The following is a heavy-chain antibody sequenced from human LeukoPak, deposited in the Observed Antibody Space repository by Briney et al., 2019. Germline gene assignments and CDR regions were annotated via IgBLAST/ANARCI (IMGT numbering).Heavy chain of an antibody. V-gene: IGHV4-59*12. D-gene: IGHD5-18*01. CDR1: GGSINDYY. J-gene: IGHJ4*02. Sequence: SETLSLTCTVSGGSINDYYWGWIRQPPGKGLEWIGYIYYSGSTKYNPSLKSRVTISVDTSKNQFSLKLNSVTAADTAVYYCARDQSATAMGGYYFDYWGQGTLVAVSS. CDR2: IYYSGST. CDR3: ARDQSATAMGGYYFDY.